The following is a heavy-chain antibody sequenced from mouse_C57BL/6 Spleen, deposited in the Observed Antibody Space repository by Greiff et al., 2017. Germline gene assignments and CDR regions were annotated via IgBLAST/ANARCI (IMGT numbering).Heavy chain of an antibody. CDR3: ARTGGNYEWYFDV. D-gene: IGHD2-1*01. J-gene: IGHJ1*03. CDR2: INPGSGGT. CDR1: GYAFTNYL. Sequence: QVQLQQSGAELVRPGTSVKVSCKASGYAFTNYLIEWVKQRPGQGLEWIGVINPGSGGTNYNEKFKGKATLTADKSSSTAYMQLSSLTSEDSAVYFCARTGGNYEWYFDVWGTGTTVTVSS. V-gene: IGHV1-54*01.